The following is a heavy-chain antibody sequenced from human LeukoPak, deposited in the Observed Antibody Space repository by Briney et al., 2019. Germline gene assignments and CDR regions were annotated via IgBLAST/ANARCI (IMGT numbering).Heavy chain of an antibody. V-gene: IGHV1-69*06. D-gene: IGHD2-15*01. J-gene: IGHJ4*02. CDR1: GGTFSSYA. CDR2: IIPIFGTA. Sequence: ASVKVSCKASGGTFSSYAISWVRQAPGQGLEWMGGIIPIFGTANYAQKFQGRVTITADKSTCTAYMELSSLRSEDTAVYYCATFLVARRGFDYWGQGTLVTVSS. CDR3: ATFLVARRGFDY.